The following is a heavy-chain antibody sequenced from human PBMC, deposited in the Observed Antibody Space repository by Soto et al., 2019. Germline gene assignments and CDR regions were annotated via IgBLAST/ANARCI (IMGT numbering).Heavy chain of an antibody. CDR3: ARGGRGYSYGNYYYGMDV. J-gene: IGHJ6*02. CDR2: IYYSGST. V-gene: IGHV4-61*01. Sequence: QVQLQESGPGLVKPSETLSLTCTVSGGSVSSGSYYWSWIRQPPGKGLEWIGYIYYSGSTNYNPSPKSRGTISVDTSKNQSSLKLSSVTAADTAVYYCARGGRGYSYGNYYYGMDVWGQGTTVTVSS. D-gene: IGHD5-18*01. CDR1: GGSVSSGSYY.